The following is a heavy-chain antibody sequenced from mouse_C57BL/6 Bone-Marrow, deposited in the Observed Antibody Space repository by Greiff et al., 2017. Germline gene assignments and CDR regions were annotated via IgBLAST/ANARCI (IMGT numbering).Heavy chain of an antibody. V-gene: IGHV10-1*01. Sequence: GGGLVQPNGSLTLSCAAPGCSFNTYAMTWVRQAPGKGLEWVARIRSKSNKYATYYADSVKDRFTISRDDSESMLYLQMTNLKTEDTTMYYCVRGYYWLDNGGKGTTLTVSS. CDR1: GCSFNTYA. D-gene: IGHD1-1*01. CDR2: IRSKSNKYAT. J-gene: IGHJ2*01. CDR3: VRGYYWLDN.